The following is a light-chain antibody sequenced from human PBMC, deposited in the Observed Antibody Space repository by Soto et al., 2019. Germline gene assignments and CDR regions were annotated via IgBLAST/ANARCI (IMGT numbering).Light chain of an antibody. CDR3: QLSYTRT. CDR2: AAS. CDR1: QSISNY. Sequence: DIQLTQSPSSLSASVGDRVSISCRASQSISNYLNWYQQKPGKDPKVLIIAASELQSGVPSRFSGSGSGTDFTLTISSLQPDDFATYYCQLSYTRTFGQGTRVKL. V-gene: IGKV1-39*01. J-gene: IGKJ1*01.